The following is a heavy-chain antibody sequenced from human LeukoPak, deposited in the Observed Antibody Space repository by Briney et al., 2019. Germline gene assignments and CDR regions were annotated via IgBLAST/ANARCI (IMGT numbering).Heavy chain of an antibody. CDR3: ARRRYDASGYYPSRGRYFDY. Sequence: PSETLSLTCAVYGGSFSGYYWSWIRQPPGKGLEWVGYIYYSGTTNYNPSLKSRVTISVDTSKNQFSLTLSSVTAADTAVYYCARRRYDASGYYPSRGRYFDYWGQGTLVTVSS. CDR2: IYYSGTT. J-gene: IGHJ4*02. D-gene: IGHD3-22*01. CDR1: GGSFSGYY. V-gene: IGHV4-59*12.